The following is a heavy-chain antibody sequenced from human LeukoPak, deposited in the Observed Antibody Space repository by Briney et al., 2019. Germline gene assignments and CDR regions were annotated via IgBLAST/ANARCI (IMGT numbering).Heavy chain of an antibody. J-gene: IGHJ4*02. CDR1: GGTFSSYA. CDR3: ARVASNYYDSSGYLY. D-gene: IGHD3-22*01. V-gene: IGHV1-69*04. CDR2: IIPILGIA. Sequence: GASVKVSCKASGGTFSSYAISWVRQAPGQGLEWMGRIIPILGIANYAQKSQGRVTITADKSTSTAYMELSSLRSEDTAAYYCARVASNYYDSSGYLYWGQGTLVTVSS.